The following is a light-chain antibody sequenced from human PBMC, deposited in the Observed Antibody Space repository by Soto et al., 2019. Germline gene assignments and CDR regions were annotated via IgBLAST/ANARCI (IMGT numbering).Light chain of an antibody. Sequence: QPVLTQSPSASASLGASVKLTCTLSSRHSSYAIAWHQHQAERGPRFLMKVNSDGSHTKGDGIPYRFSGSSSGAERYLTIYRLQAEDEADYYCQTWGTGIQVFGGGTKLTVL. J-gene: IGLJ2*01. CDR3: QTWGTGIQV. V-gene: IGLV4-69*02. CDR1: SRHSSYA. CDR2: VNSDGSH.